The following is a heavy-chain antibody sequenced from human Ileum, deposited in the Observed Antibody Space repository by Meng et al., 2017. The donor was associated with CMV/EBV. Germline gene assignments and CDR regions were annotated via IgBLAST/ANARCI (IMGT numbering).Heavy chain of an antibody. CDR1: GFPFSTSG. CDR2: IRYDGTSK. CDR3: AKGPLVGAFEY. Sequence: GESLKISCAASGFPFSTSGMHWVRQAPGKGLEWVAFIRYDGTSKYYTDSVKGRFTISRDSSKNTLYLQMNSLTTKDTAVYFCAKGPLVGAFEYWGQGTLVTVSS. V-gene: IGHV3-30*02. D-gene: IGHD1-26*01. J-gene: IGHJ4*02.